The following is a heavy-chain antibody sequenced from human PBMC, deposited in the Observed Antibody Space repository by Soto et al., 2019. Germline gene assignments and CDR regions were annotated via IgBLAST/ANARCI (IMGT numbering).Heavy chain of an antibody. J-gene: IGHJ4*02. D-gene: IGHD5-18*01. Sequence: SETLSLTCTVSGGSISSSSYYFCCIRQPPGNGLELIGSIYYSGSTYYNPSLKSRVTISVDTSKNQFSLKLSSVTAADTAVYYCASGYLVYYFDYWGQGTLVTVSS. V-gene: IGHV4-39*01. CDR3: ASGYLVYYFDY. CDR2: IYYSGST. CDR1: GGSISSSSYY.